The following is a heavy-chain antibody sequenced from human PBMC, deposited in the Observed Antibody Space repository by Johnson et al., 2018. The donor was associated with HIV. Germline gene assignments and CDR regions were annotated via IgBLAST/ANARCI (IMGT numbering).Heavy chain of an antibody. CDR1: GFTFSSYW. CDR3: TKDDSPSGAFDI. D-gene: IGHD3-10*01. V-gene: IGHV3-48*02. CDR2: ISSSASTI. J-gene: IGHJ3*02. Sequence: LRLSCAASGFTFSSYWMSWIRQTPGKGLEWLSYISSSASTIYYADSVKGRFTISRDNAKNSLYLQMNSLRDEDTSVYYCTKDDSPSGAFDIWGQGTMVTVSS.